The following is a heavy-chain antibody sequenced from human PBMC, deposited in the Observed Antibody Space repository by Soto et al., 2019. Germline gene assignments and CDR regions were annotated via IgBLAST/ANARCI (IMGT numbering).Heavy chain of an antibody. J-gene: IGHJ6*02. Sequence: QVQLVQSGAEVKKPGSSVKVSCKASGGTFSSYAISWVRQAPGQGLEWMGGIIPIFGTANYAQKFQGRVTITADESTSTDYMELSSLGSDETAVYYCARNRNLVVGYYYYGMDVWGQGTTVTVSS. CDR2: IIPIFGTA. CDR1: GGTFSSYA. V-gene: IGHV1-69*01. D-gene: IGHD3-22*01. CDR3: ARNRNLVVGYYYYGMDV.